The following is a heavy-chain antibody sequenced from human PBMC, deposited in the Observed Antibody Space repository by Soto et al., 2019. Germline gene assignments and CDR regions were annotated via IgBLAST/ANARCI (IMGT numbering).Heavy chain of an antibody. CDR3: AIATYYYDSSGYLPLDY. CDR1: GYTFTSYG. V-gene: IGHV1-18*01. CDR2: ISAYNGNT. J-gene: IGHJ4*02. Sequence: GASVKVSCKASGYTFTSYGISWVRQAPGQGLEWMGWISAYNGNTNYAQKLQGRVTMTTDTSTSTACMELRSLRSDDTAVYYCAIATYYYDSSGYLPLDYWGQGTLVTV. D-gene: IGHD3-22*01.